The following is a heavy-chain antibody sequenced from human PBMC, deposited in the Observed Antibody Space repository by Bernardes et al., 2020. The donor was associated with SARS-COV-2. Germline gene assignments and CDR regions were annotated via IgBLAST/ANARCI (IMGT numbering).Heavy chain of an antibody. CDR1: RFSLSTSGVG. CDR2: LYLDDDK. Sequence: SRHTLSKATQTLTLTCPFSRFSLSTSGVGVGWIRQPPGKALEWLALLYLDDDKRYSPSLKIRPTITKDTSKNQVVLTMTNMDPVDTATYFCAHRRPGFWSGHSIDYWGQGTLVTVSS. V-gene: IGHV2-5*02. J-gene: IGHJ4*02. D-gene: IGHD3-3*01. CDR3: AHRRPGFWSGHSIDY.